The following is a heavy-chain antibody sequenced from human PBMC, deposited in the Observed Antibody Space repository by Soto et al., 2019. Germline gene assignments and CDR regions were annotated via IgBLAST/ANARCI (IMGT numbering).Heavy chain of an antibody. CDR1: GFTFSSYA. D-gene: IGHD2-15*01. CDR2: ISYDGSNK. Sequence: GGSLRLSCAASGFTFSSYAMHWVRQAPGKGLEWVAVISYDGSNKYYADSVKGRFTISRDNSKNTLYLQMNSLRAEDTAVYYCASSWNYDGADVWGQGTTVTVSS. V-gene: IGHV3-30-3*01. CDR3: ASSWNYDGADV. J-gene: IGHJ6*02.